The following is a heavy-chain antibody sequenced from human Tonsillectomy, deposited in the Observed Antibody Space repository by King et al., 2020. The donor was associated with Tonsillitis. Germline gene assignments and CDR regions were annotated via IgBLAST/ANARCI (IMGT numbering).Heavy chain of an antibody. D-gene: IGHD3-10*01. CDR3: TTGDQKD. Sequence: VQLVESGGGLVQPGGSLRLSCAASGFTFSSYNMNWVRQAPGKGLEWVSFISISSGSIYYADSVKGRFTISRDNAKNSLYLQMNSLRPEDTAVYYCTTGDQKDWGQGTLVTVSS. V-gene: IGHV3-48*01. CDR1: GFTFSSYN. CDR2: ISISSGSI. J-gene: IGHJ4*02.